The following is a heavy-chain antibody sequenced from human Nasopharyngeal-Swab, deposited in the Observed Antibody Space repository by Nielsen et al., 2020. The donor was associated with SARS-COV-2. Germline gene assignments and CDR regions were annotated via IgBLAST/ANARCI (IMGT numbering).Heavy chain of an antibody. CDR3: ARDATGDEYFDY. CDR2: MNPKSGVT. D-gene: IGHD7-27*01. Sequence: ASVKVSCKASANTFTGSYIHWVRQAPGQGLEWMGWMNPKSGVTSYAQKFQGRVTMTWDTSTSTAYMELSRLGSDDTAVYYCARDATGDEYFDYWGQGTLVTVSS. CDR1: ANTFTGSY. J-gene: IGHJ4*02. V-gene: IGHV1-2*02.